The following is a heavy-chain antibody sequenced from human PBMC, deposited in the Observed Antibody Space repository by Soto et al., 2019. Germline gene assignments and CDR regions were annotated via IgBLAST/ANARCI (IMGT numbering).Heavy chain of an antibody. J-gene: IGHJ6*02. CDR2: ISYDGSNK. CDR1: GFTFSNYG. V-gene: IGHV3-30*18. Sequence: QVQLVESGGGVVQPGRSLRLSCAASGFTFSNYGMHWVRQAPGKGLEWVALISYDGSNKYYADSVKGRITISRDNSKNTLYMQRNSLRAEDTAGYYCANNVPGYTENNNGMDVWGQGTTVTVSS. CDR3: ANNVPGYTENNNGMDV. D-gene: IGHD3-10*02.